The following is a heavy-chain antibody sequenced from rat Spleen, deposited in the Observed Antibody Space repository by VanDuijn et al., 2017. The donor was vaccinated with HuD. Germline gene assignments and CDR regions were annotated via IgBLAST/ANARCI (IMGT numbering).Heavy chain of an antibody. CDR3: ARQDGGPRY. Sequence: EVQLVESDGGLVQPGRSLKLSCAASGFTFSDYYMAWVRQAPTKGLEWVATISYDGSSTYYRDSVKGRFTISRDNAKSTLYLQMDSLRSEDTATYYCARQDGGPRYWGQGVMVTVSS. J-gene: IGHJ2*01. V-gene: IGHV5-29*01. D-gene: IGHD1-11*01. CDR2: ISYDGSST. CDR1: GFTFSDYY.